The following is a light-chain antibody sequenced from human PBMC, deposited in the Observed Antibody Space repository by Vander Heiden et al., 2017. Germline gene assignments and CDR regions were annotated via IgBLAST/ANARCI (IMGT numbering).Light chain of an antibody. CDR2: AAS. V-gene: IGKV1-39*01. Sequence: DIQMTQSPSSLSASVGDRVTITCRASQSISTYLNWYQQKPGKAPKLLIYAASSLQSGVPSRFSGSGSGTHFILTISSLQPEDFATYSCQQSFSTPYTFGQGTKLEIK. CDR3: QQSFSTPYT. J-gene: IGKJ2*01. CDR1: QSISTY.